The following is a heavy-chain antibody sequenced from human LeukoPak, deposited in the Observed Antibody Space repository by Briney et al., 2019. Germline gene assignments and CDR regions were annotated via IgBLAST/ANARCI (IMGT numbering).Heavy chain of an antibody. V-gene: IGHV4-39*01. D-gene: IGHD2-21*01. Sequence: SETLSLTCTVSGGSISGSSYYWGWIRQPPGKGLEWIGSIYYTGSTYHNPSLKSRVTISVDTSKNQFSLRVSSVTAADTAVYYCARHLNNCGDDCYIFDYWGQGTLVTVSS. CDR2: IYYTGST. CDR3: ARHLNNCGDDCYIFDY. J-gene: IGHJ4*02. CDR1: GGSISGSSYY.